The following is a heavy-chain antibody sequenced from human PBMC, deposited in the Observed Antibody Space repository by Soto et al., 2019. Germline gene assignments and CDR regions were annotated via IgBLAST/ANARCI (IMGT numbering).Heavy chain of an antibody. CDR2: ISGSGGST. J-gene: IGHJ1*01. V-gene: IGHV3-23*01. Sequence: VQLLESGGGLVQPGGSLRLSCAASGFTFSSYAMSWVRQAPGKGLEWVSAISGSGGSTYYADSVKGRFTISRDNFKNTLDLQMNSLRAEDRAVYYCAKGGYYDCSGYFAEYFQHWGQGTLVTVSS. CDR1: GFTFSSYA. CDR3: AKGGYYDCSGYFAEYFQH. D-gene: IGHD3-22*01.